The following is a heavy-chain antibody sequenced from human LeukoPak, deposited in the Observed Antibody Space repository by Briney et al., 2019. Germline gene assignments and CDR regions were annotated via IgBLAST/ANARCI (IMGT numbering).Heavy chain of an antibody. CDR1: GGSISSGGYS. CDR2: TYHSGST. J-gene: IGHJ4*02. CDR3: ARGNCGGDCYLDY. Sequence: SETLSLTCAVSGGSISSGGYSWSWIRQPPGKGLEWIGYTYHSGSTYYNPSLKSRVTISVDRSKNQFSLKLSSVTAADTAVYYCARGNCGGDCYLDYWGQGTLVTVSS. V-gene: IGHV4-30-2*01. D-gene: IGHD2-21*02.